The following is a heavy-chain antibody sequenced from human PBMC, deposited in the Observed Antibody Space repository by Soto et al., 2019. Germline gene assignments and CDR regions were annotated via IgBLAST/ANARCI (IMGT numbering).Heavy chain of an antibody. V-gene: IGHV4-34*01. CDR3: AIGGRWLQYDY. D-gene: IGHD5-12*01. Sequence: QVQLQQWGAGLLKPSETLSLTCAVYGGSFSGYYWSWIRQPPGKGLEWIGEINHSGSTNYNPSLKSRVTISVDTYKNQFSLKLSSVTAADTAVYYCAIGGRWLQYDYWGQGTLVTVSS. J-gene: IGHJ4*02. CDR2: INHSGST. CDR1: GGSFSGYY.